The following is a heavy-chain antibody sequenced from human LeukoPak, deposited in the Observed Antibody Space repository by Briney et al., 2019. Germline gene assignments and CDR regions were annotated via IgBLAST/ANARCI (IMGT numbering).Heavy chain of an antibody. V-gene: IGHV3-11*01. J-gene: IGHJ4*02. Sequence: GGSLRLSCAASGFTFSDYYMSWIRQAPGKGLEWFSYISSSGSTIYYADSVKGRFTISRDNAKNSLYLQMNSLRAEDTAVYYCASKTYDSSGYYYGRWGQGTLVTVSS. CDR2: ISSSGSTI. CDR3: ASKTYDSSGYYYGR. D-gene: IGHD3-22*01. CDR1: GFTFSDYY.